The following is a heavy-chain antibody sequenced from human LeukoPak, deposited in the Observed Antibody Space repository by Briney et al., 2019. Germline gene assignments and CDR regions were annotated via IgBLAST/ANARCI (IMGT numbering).Heavy chain of an antibody. CDR1: GYTFTSYG. D-gene: IGHD6-13*01. Sequence: ASVKVSCKASGYTFTSYGISWVRQAPGQGLERMGWISAYNGNTNYAQKLQGRVTMTTDTSTSTAYMELRSLRSDDTAVYYCAVASAAGTPNWFDPWGQGTLVTVSS. J-gene: IGHJ5*02. CDR2: ISAYNGNT. CDR3: AVASAAGTPNWFDP. V-gene: IGHV1-18*01.